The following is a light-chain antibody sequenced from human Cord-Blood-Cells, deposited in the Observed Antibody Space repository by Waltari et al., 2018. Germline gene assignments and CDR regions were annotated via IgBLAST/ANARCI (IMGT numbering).Light chain of an antibody. CDR2: GAS. CDR3: QQYGSSPWT. V-gene: IGKV3-20*01. Sequence: EIVLPQSPGTLSLSPGERATLSCRASQSVSSSYLAWYQQKPGQAPRLLIYGASSRATGISDRFSGSGSGTDFTLTISRLEPEDFAVYYCQQYGSSPWTFGQGTKVEIK. J-gene: IGKJ1*01. CDR1: QSVSSSY.